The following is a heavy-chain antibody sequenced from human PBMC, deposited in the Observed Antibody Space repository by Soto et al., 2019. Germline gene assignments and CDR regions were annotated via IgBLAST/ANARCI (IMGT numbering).Heavy chain of an antibody. CDR3: ANLYSSGGKEWFDP. D-gene: IGHD6-19*01. Sequence: EVQLLESGGGLVQPGGYLRLSCAASGFTFSNNAMSWVSQAPGKGLEWVSGIDHSGGSTYYADSVKGRFTISRDNSKNTLYLQMNSLRAEDTAVYYCANLYSSGGKEWFDPWGQGTLVTVSS. CDR2: IDHSGGST. J-gene: IGHJ5*02. V-gene: IGHV3-23*01. CDR1: GFTFSNNA.